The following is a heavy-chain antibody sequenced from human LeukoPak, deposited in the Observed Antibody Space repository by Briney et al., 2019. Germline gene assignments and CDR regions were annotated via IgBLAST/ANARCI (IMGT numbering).Heavy chain of an antibody. Sequence: SETRSLAWAVDGGSFSGYYWGWIRQPPGKVLEWIGEINHSGSTNYNPSLKGRVTISVGTSKNQFSLKLSSVTAADTAVYYCARPFGNYYGSGSYNHYGMDVWGKGTTVTVSP. D-gene: IGHD3-10*01. CDR3: ARPFGNYYGSGSYNHYGMDV. CDR2: INHSGST. V-gene: IGHV4-34*01. J-gene: IGHJ6*04. CDR1: GGSFSGYY.